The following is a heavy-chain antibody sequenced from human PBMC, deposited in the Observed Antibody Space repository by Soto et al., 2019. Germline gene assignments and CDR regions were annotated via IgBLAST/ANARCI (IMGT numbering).Heavy chain of an antibody. CDR1: GGSINNYY. Sequence: QVQLQESGPGLVKPSETLSLTCTVSGGSINNYYWNWIRQPPGKGLEWIGYIYYSGSTNYNPSLQWRVTIAGDASKNQFSRKLSSVTAADTAVYYCARDTGSWFDPWGQGTLVTVSS. CDR3: ARDTGSWFDP. CDR2: IYYSGST. D-gene: IGHD1-26*01. J-gene: IGHJ5*02. V-gene: IGHV4-59*01.